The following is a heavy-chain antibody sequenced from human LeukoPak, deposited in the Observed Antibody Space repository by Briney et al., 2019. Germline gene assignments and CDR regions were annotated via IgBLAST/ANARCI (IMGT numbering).Heavy chain of an antibody. CDR3: PIVGAIYYYYGMDV. D-gene: IGHD1-26*01. CDR2: INTNTGNP. V-gene: IGHV7-4-1*02. Sequence: GGSLRLSCAASGYTFTSYAMNWVRQAPGQGLEWMGWINTNTGNPTYAQGFTGRFVFSLDTSVSTAYLQISSLKAEDTAVYYCPIVGAIYYYYGMDVWAKGPRSPSP. CDR1: GYTFTSYA. J-gene: IGHJ6*02.